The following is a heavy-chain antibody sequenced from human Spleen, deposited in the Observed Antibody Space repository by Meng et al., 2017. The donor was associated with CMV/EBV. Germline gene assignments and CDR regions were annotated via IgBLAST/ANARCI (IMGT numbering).Heavy chain of an antibody. CDR3: AKGIAACGGDALDI. V-gene: IGHV3-53*01. D-gene: IGHD6-13*01. Sequence: GESLKISCAASGFTVSSNYMSWVRQAPGKGLEWVSVIYSGGSTYYADSVKGRFTISRDNSKTTLYLQMNSLRAEDTAVYYCAKGIAACGGDALDIWGQGTMVTVSS. J-gene: IGHJ3*02. CDR1: GFTVSSNY. CDR2: IYSGGST.